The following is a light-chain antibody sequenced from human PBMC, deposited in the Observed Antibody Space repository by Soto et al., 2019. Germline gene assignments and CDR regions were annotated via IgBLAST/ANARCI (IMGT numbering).Light chain of an antibody. Sequence: DIQMTQSPSSVSASLGDRVTITCRASQGISSWLAWYQQSPGKAPKLLIYAASRLQGAVPSRCSRSGYDTGFTLTISTLQLEDFATYSCQQPNSFSHTFRGGAKVDTK. J-gene: IGKJ4*01. CDR1: QGISSW. V-gene: IGKV1-12*01. CDR3: QQPNSFSHT. CDR2: AAS.